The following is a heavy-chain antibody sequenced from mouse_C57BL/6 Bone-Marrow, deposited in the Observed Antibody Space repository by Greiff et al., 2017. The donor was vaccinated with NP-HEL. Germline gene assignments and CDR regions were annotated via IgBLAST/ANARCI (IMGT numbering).Heavy chain of an antibody. Sequence: QVQLQQSGPELVRPGVSVKISCKGSGYTFTDYAMHWVKQSHAKSLEWIGVISTYYGDASYNQKFKDKATRTVDKSSSTAYMELARLTSEDSAVYYCARKGHYGSSYDAMDYWGQGTSVTVSS. D-gene: IGHD1-1*01. V-gene: IGHV1-67*01. CDR2: ISTYYGDA. CDR3: ARKGHYGSSYDAMDY. CDR1: GYTFTDYA. J-gene: IGHJ4*01.